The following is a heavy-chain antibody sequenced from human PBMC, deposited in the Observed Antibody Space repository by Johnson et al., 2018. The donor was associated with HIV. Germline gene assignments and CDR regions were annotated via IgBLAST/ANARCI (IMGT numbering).Heavy chain of an antibody. D-gene: IGHD3-16*01. CDR1: GFTVSGNY. Sequence: EQLVESGGGLVQPGGSLRLSCASSGFTVSGNYMSWVRQAPGKGLEWVSVIYSGYSRYYADSVKDRFTIFRDNSKNKLYLQMNSLRADDTAVYYCARDFLRLLDAFDIWGQGTMVTVSS. J-gene: IGHJ3*02. CDR2: IYSGYSR. CDR3: ARDFLRLLDAFDI. V-gene: IGHV3-66*01.